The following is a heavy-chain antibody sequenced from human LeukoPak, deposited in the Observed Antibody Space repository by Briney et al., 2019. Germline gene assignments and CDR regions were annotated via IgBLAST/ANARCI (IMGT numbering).Heavy chain of an antibody. J-gene: IGHJ4*02. Sequence: GASVKVSCKASGETFSSYAISRVRQAPGQGLEWMGGIIPIFGTANYAQKFQGRVTITADKSTSTAYMELSSLRSEDTAVYYCAMPALGYCSSTSCYYFDYWGQGTLVTVSS. D-gene: IGHD2-2*01. CDR3: AMPALGYCSSTSCYYFDY. CDR1: GETFSSYA. CDR2: IIPIFGTA. V-gene: IGHV1-69*06.